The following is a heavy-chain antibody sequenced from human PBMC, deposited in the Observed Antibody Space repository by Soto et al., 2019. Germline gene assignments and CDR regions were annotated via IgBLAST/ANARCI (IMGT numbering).Heavy chain of an antibody. CDR2: IYYSGST. CDR1: GGYIISGGYY. V-gene: IGHV4-31*03. Sequence: SETMSLTSTVAGGYIISGGYYWSWIRKHPGKGLEWIGYIYYSGSTYYNPSLKSRVTISVDTSKNQFSLKLSSVTAADTAVYYCARGRLREANWFDPWGQGTLVTVSS. J-gene: IGHJ5*02. D-gene: IGHD3-16*01. CDR3: ARGRLREANWFDP.